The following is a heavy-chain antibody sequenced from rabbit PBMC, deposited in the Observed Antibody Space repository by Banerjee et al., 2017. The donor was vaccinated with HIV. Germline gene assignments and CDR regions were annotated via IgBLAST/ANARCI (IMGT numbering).Heavy chain of an antibody. J-gene: IGHJ4*01. D-gene: IGHD4-1*01. CDR2: LYPIYGAT. Sequence: QQQLEESGGGLVKPEGSLTLTCKASGNDFSAYAISWVRQAPGKGLEWIAFLYPIYGATGLAGWVNGRITVSLGKAPNPGFLQKASFTGAGTGTYFRSRGFVGWVLDLLGQGTLV. V-gene: IGHV1S43*01. CDR3: SRGFVGWVLDL. CDR1: GNDFSAYA.